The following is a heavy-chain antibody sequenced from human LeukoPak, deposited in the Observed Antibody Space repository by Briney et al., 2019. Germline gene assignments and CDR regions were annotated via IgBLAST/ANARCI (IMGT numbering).Heavy chain of an antibody. V-gene: IGHV4-59*01. CDR2: IFYSGST. CDR1: GVSISSYD. D-gene: IGHD1-26*01. J-gene: IGHJ5*02. Sequence: SETLSLSCAVSGVSISSYDWSWIRQPPGKGLEWIGCIFYSGSTNYNPSLKSRLTISVDTSKNHFSLKLSSVTAADTAVYYCATEGGSYYVPFEFDPRGQGT. CDR3: ATEGGSYYVPFEFDP.